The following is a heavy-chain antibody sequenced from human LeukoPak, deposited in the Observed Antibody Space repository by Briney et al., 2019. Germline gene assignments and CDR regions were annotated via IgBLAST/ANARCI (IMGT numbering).Heavy chain of an antibody. CDR2: IWYDGSNK. V-gene: IGHV3-33*01. Sequence: PGRSLRLSCAASGFTFSSYGMHWVRQAPGKGLEWVAVIWYDGSNKYYADSAKGRFTISRDNSKNTLYLQMNSLRAEDTAVYYCARVLLPLYGMDVWGQGTTVTVSS. CDR1: GFTFSSYG. J-gene: IGHJ6*02. CDR3: ARVLLPLYGMDV. D-gene: IGHD3-22*01.